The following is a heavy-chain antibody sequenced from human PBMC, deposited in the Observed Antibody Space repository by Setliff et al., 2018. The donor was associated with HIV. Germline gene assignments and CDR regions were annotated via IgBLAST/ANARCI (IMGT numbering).Heavy chain of an antibody. CDR2: ITTDSRQT. CDR1: GFDFSDYY. Sequence: GGSLRLSCEGSGFDFSDYYMSWIRQAPGKGLEWVSYITTDSRQTYYADFVKGRFTISRDNAKNSLYLQMNSLRAEDTAVYYCASVLRYYGSGSYPFGYWGQGTLVTVSS. J-gene: IGHJ4*02. D-gene: IGHD3-10*01. CDR3: ASVLRYYGSGSYPFGY. V-gene: IGHV3-11*06.